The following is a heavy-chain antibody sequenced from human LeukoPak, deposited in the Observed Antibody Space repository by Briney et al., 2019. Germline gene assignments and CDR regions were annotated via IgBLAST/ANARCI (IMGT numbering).Heavy chain of an antibody. CDR2: IRSSGSTI. V-gene: IGHV3-11*01. Sequence: GGALRLSSAAPGFTFSDYYTNSICQAPGEGLGWGSYIRSSGSTIYTAHTVKGRFTISRDNAKNSLYLKINSQRAEDRAVYYCARGGMGVVMTKADYWGQGTLATVSS. J-gene: IGHJ4*02. D-gene: IGHD3-22*01. CDR3: ARGGMGVVMTKADY. CDR1: GFTFSDYY.